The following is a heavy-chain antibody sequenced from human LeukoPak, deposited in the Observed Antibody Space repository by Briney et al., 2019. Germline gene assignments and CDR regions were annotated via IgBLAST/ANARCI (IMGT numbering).Heavy chain of an antibody. CDR2: IYYSGST. CDR1: GGSISSSSYY. V-gene: IGHV4-39*07. CDR3: ARDLGDGDYGGGDPHRYFDL. Sequence: SETLSLTCPVSGGSISSSSYYWGWIRQPPGKGLEWIGSIYYSGSTYYNPSLKSRVTISVDTSKNQFSLKLSSVTAADTAVYYCARDLGDGDYGGGDPHRYFDLWGRGTLVTVSP. J-gene: IGHJ2*01. D-gene: IGHD4-17*01.